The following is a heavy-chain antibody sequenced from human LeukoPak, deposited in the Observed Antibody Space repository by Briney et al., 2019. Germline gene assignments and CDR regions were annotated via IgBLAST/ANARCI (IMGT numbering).Heavy chain of an antibody. CDR2: IKQDGSEK. CDR1: GFSLSSYW. D-gene: IGHD3-22*01. J-gene: IGHJ4*02. Sequence: GGSLRLSCAASGFSLSSYWMTWVRQAPGKGLEWVANIKQDGSEKNYVDSVKGRFTISRDNAKNSLYLQMNSLRAEDTALYYCAKDMNYYDSSGYYLKGYFDYWGQGTLVTVSS. V-gene: IGHV3-7*03. CDR3: AKDMNYYDSSGYYLKGYFDY.